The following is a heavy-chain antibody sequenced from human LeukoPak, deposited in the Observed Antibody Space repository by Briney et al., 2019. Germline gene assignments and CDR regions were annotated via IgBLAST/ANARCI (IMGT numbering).Heavy chain of an antibody. CDR2: IYHSGST. V-gene: IGHV4-4*02. D-gene: IGHD4-17*01. Sequence: PSGTLSLTCAVSGGSISSSNWWSWVRQPPGKGLEWIGEIYHSGSTNYNPSLQSRVTISVDKSKNQFSLKLSSVTAADTAVYYCARSEDDYGDYGAVDYWGQGTLVTVSS. J-gene: IGHJ4*02. CDR1: GGSISSSNW. CDR3: ARSEDDYGDYGAVDY.